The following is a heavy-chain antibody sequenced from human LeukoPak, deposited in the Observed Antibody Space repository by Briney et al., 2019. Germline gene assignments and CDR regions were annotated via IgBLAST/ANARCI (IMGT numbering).Heavy chain of an antibody. V-gene: IGHV4-39*07. Sequence: SETLSLTCTVSGGSISSSSYYWGWIRQPPGKGLEWIGSIYYSGSTYYNPSLKSRVTISVDTSKNQFSLKLSSVTAADTAVYYCARDCDLRQYKGFDPWGQGTLVTVSS. CDR2: IYYSGST. CDR3: ARDCDLRQYKGFDP. J-gene: IGHJ5*02. CDR1: GGSISSSSYY. D-gene: IGHD4-17*01.